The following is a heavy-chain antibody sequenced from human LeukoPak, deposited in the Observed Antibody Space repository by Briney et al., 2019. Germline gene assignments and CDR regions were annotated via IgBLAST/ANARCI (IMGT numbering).Heavy chain of an antibody. J-gene: IGHJ4*02. CDR3: ARRGYGDYAGDVPFDY. CDR2: IYHSGST. Sequence: PSETLSLTCTVSGYSISSGYYWGWIRQPPGKGLEWIGSIYHSGSTYYNLSLKSRVTISVDTSKNQFSLKLSSVTAADTAVYYCARRGYGDYAGDVPFDYWGQGTLVTVSS. V-gene: IGHV4-38-2*02. CDR1: GYSISSGYY. D-gene: IGHD4-17*01.